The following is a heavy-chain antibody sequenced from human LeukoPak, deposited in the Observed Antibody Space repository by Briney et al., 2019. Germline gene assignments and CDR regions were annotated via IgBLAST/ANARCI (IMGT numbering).Heavy chain of an antibody. J-gene: IGHJ4*02. CDR2: INSDGSST. CDR1: GFTFSSYA. CDR3: ARDMEMATISGFDY. Sequence: GGSLRLSCAASGFTFSSYAMSWVRQAPGKGLVWVSRINSDGSSTTYADSVKGRVTISRDNAKSTLYLQVNSLRADDTAVYYCARDMEMATISGFDYWGQGTLVTVSS. V-gene: IGHV3-74*01. D-gene: IGHD5-24*01.